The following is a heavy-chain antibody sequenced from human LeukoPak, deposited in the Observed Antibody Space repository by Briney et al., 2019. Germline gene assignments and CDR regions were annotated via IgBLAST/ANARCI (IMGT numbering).Heavy chain of an antibody. Sequence: GGSLRLSCAASGFTFSTYGMHWVRQAPGKGLEWVAVIWYDGRNEYYADSVKGRFTISRDSSKNTLYLQMNSLRAEDTAVYYCARDSSSNPYDYWGQGTLVTVSS. CDR2: IWYDGRNE. V-gene: IGHV3-33*08. CDR3: ARDSSSNPYDY. J-gene: IGHJ4*02. D-gene: IGHD2-2*01. CDR1: GFTFSTYG.